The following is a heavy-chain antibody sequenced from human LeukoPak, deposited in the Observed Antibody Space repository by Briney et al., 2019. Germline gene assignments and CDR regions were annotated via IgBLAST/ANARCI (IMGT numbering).Heavy chain of an antibody. Sequence: PGGALRLSCAASGFSVGGNYISWVRQAPGKGLECVSMIYSDGSIFHADSVKGRFTMSRDNSRNTLDLQMHSLRVEDTAVYFCARDRRRLRGMNGDGDAFDIWGQGTMVTVSS. CDR3: ARDRRRLRGMNGDGDAFDI. D-gene: IGHD1-1*01. CDR2: IYSDGSI. CDR1: GFSVGGNY. V-gene: IGHV3-53*01. J-gene: IGHJ3*02.